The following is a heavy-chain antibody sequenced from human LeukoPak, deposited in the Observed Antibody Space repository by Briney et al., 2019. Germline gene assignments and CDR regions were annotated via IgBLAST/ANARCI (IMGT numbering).Heavy chain of an antibody. D-gene: IGHD3-22*01. CDR3: ASSVVVMDAFDI. CDR1: GFTVSSNY. J-gene: IGHJ3*02. V-gene: IGHV3-66*01. Sequence: GGSLRLSCAASGFTVSSNYMSWVRQAPGKGLEWVSVIYSGGSTYYAGSVKGRFTISRDNSKNTLYLQMNSLRAEDTAVYYCASSVVVMDAFDIWGQGTMVTVSS. CDR2: IYSGGST.